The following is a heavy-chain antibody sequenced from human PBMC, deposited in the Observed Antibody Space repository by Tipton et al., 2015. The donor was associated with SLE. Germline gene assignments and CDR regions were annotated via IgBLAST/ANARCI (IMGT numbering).Heavy chain of an antibody. CDR2: MYYSGST. V-gene: IGHV4-59*01. D-gene: IGHD3/OR15-3a*01. CDR1: GDSISSDH. CDR3: ARGATVDWDRVAFDS. J-gene: IGHJ4*02. Sequence: LRLSCTVSGDSISSDHWSWIRQPPGTGLEWIGYMYYSGSTKYNPSLKSRVTISVDTSKNQFSLKLSSVTAADTAVYYCARGATVDWDRVAFDSWGQGTLVTVSS.